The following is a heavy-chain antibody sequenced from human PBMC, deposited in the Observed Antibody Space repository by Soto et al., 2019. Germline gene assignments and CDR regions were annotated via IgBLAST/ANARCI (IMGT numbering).Heavy chain of an antibody. CDR3: ARLGGYYQAFDQ. V-gene: IGHV4-61*05. CDR1: GGSISSTSYY. CDR2: IYSSGST. D-gene: IGHD3-22*01. J-gene: IGHJ4*02. Sequence: SETLSLTCSVSGGSISSTSYYWGWIRQSPGKGLEWIGCIYSSGSTTYSPSLKSRVTISVDTSKNQFSLKLDSVTAADTAVYYCARLGGYYQAFDQWGQGSLVTVSS.